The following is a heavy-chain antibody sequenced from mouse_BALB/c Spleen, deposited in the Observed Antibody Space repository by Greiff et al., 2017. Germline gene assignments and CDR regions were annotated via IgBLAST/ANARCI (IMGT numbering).Heavy chain of an antibody. CDR2: INPGSGGT. CDR1: GYAFTNYL. Sequence: VKLMESGAELVRPGTSVKVSCKASGYAFTNYLIEWVKQRPGQGLEWIGVINPGSGGTNYNEKFKGKATLTADKSSSTAYMQLSSLTSDDSAVYFCARKGYNYAMDYWGQGTSVTVSS. CDR3: ARKGYNYAMDY. D-gene: IGHD2-2*01. J-gene: IGHJ4*01. V-gene: IGHV1-54*01.